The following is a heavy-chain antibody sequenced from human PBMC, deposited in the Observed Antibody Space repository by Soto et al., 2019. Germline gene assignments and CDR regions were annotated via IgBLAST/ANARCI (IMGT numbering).Heavy chain of an antibody. J-gene: IGHJ5*02. V-gene: IGHV4-30-2*03. CDR2: IYYSGST. CDR3: ARSVGITMVRGVMAWFDP. Sequence: PSETLSLTCTVSGGSISSGGYSWNWIRQAPGKGLEWIGSIYYSGSTYYNPSLKSRVTISVDTSKNQFSLKLSSVTAADTAVYNCARSVGITMVRGVMAWFDPWGQGTLVTVSS. CDR1: GGSISSGGYS. D-gene: IGHD3-10*01.